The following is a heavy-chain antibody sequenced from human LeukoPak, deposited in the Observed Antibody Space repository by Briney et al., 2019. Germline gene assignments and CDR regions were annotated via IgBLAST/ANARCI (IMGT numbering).Heavy chain of an antibody. CDR2: IKSKTDGGTS. J-gene: IGHJ4*02. D-gene: IGHD4-17*01. V-gene: IGHV3-15*01. CDR3: TTSMKDYGDYGY. CDR1: GFTFSNAW. Sequence: GGSLRLSCAASGFTFSNAWMSWVRQAPGKGLEWVGRIKSKTDGGTSDYAAPVKGRFTISRDDSKNTLYLQMNSLKTEDTAVYYCTTSMKDYGDYGYWGQGTLVTVSS.